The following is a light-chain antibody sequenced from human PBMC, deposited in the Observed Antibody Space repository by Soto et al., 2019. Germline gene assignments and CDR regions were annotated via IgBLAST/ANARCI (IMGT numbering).Light chain of an antibody. Sequence: QSALTQPASVSGSPRQSITISCTGTSSDVGGYNYLSWYQQNPGKAPKVMIYEVSNRPSGVSNRFSGSKSGNTASLTISGLQAEDEADYYCSSYTTSGTPVFGGGTKLTVL. J-gene: IGLJ3*02. CDR1: SSDVGGYNY. V-gene: IGLV2-14*01. CDR2: EVS. CDR3: SSYTTSGTPV.